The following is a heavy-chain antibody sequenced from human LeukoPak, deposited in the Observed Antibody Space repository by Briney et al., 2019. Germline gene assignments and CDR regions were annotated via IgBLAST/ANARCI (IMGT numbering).Heavy chain of an antibody. D-gene: IGHD2-15*01. CDR3: TTDRAARRWYYYYGMDV. J-gene: IGHJ6*02. CDR2: INSDGSTI. V-gene: IGHV3-74*01. CDR1: GFTSSSYW. Sequence: GESLRLSCAASGFTSSSYWMHWVRKVPGKGLVWVSRINSDGSTINYADSVKGRFTISRDSAKNTLYLQMNSLRAEDTAVYYCTTDRAARRWYYYYGMDVWGQGTTVTVSS.